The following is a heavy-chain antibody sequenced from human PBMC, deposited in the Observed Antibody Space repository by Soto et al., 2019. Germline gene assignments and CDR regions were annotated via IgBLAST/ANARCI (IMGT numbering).Heavy chain of an antibody. CDR2: ISYDGDKK. D-gene: IGHD2-2*01. V-gene: IGHV3-30*18. CDR3: EKDNEYQPLRYWDY. Sequence: GSLRLSCAASGFTYSSDGMHWVRQAPGKGLEWVAVISYDGDKKHDADSVKGRFTISRDNSKNTLFLQMNSLRAEDTAVYYCEKDNEYQPLRYWDYWGQGTLVPVSS. J-gene: IGHJ4*02. CDR1: GFTYSSDG.